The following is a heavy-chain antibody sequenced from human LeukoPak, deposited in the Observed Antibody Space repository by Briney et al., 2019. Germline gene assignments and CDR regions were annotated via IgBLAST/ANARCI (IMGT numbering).Heavy chain of an antibody. Sequence: SETLSFTCTVSGGSISSYYWSWIRQPPGKGLEWIGYIYYSGSTNYNPSLKSRVTISVDTSKNQFSLKLSSVTAADTAVYYCARLQRYDFWSGYYQAPHFDYWGQGTLVTVSS. D-gene: IGHD3-3*01. CDR2: IYYSGST. J-gene: IGHJ4*02. CDR3: ARLQRYDFWSGYYQAPHFDY. CDR1: GGSISSYY. V-gene: IGHV4-59*08.